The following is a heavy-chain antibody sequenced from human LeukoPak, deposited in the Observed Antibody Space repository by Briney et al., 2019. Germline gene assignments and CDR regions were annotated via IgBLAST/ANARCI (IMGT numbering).Heavy chain of an antibody. D-gene: IGHD3-10*01. CDR1: GFTFSSYS. J-gene: IGHJ4*02. V-gene: IGHV3-74*01. Sequence: GGSLRLSCAASGFTFSSYSMNWVRQAPGKGLVWVSRINSDGSSTSYADSVKGRFTISRDNAKNTLYLQMNSLRAEDTAVYYCARGSWGSYFDYWGQGTLVTVSS. CDR3: ARGSWGSYFDY. CDR2: INSDGSST.